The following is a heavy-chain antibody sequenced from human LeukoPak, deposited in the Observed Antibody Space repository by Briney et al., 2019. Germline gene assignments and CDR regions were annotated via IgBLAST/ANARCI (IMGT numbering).Heavy chain of an antibody. CDR3: ARSQRGYSYGEH. Sequence: GGSLRLSCAASGFCFSNYWMHWVRQVPGKGLVWVSRVDNDGSGTTYADSVKGRFTISRDNAKNTVYLQMNSLRAEDTAVYYCARSQRGYSYGEHWGQGTPVTVSS. CDR2: VDNDGSGT. CDR1: GFCFSNYW. V-gene: IGHV3-74*01. D-gene: IGHD5-18*01. J-gene: IGHJ4*02.